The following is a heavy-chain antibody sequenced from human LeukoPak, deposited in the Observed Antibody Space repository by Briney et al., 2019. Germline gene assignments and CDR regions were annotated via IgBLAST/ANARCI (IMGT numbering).Heavy chain of an antibody. Sequence: GGSLRLSCAASGFTFSSNYMSWVRQAPGKGLEWVSVIHSGGSTYYADSVKGRFTISRDNSKNTLYLQMNSLRAEDTAVYYCARNNYDYVWGTYRPLFFDYWGQGTLVTVSS. J-gene: IGHJ4*02. V-gene: IGHV3-66*01. CDR2: IHSGGST. D-gene: IGHD3-16*02. CDR3: ARNNYDYVWGTYRPLFFDY. CDR1: GFTFSSNY.